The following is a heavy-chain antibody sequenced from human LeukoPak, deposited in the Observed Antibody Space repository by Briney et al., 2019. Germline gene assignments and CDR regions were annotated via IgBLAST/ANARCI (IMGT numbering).Heavy chain of an antibody. J-gene: IGHJ6*03. CDR2: ISSSGSTI. CDR3: ARDSIGYCSSTSCYGDGYYYYYYMDV. V-gene: IGHV3-48*03. D-gene: IGHD2-2*01. CDR1: GFTFSSYE. Sequence: PGGSLRLSCAASGFTFSSYEMNWVRQAPGKGLEWVSYISSSGSTIYYADSVKGRFTISRDNAKNSLYLQMNSLRAEDTAVYYCARDSIGYCSSTSCYGDGYYYYYYMDVWGKGTTVTVSS.